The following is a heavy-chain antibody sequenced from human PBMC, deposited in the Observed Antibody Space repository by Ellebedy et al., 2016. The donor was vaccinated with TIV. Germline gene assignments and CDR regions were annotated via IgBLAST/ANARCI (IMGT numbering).Heavy chain of an antibody. CDR2: INPSGGST. CDR3: ARDLEGLGGGLI. CDR1: GYTFTSYY. J-gene: IGHJ4*02. V-gene: IGHV1-46*01. D-gene: IGHD2-15*01. Sequence: ASVKVSXXASGYTFTSYYMHWVRQAPGQGLEWMGIINPSGGSTSYAQKFQGRVTMTRDTSTSTVYMELSSLRSEDTAVYYCARDLEGLGGGLIWGQGTLVTVSS.